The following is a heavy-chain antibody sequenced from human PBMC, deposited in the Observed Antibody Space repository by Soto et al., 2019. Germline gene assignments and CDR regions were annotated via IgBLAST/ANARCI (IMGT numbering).Heavy chain of an antibody. CDR1: GVSISSGGYS. Sequence: QLQLQESGSGLVKPSQTLSLTCAVSGVSISSGGYSWSWIRQPPGKGLEWIGYIFHSGTTYYNPSLRSRVTISVERSKNQFYLKLSSVTAEDTAMYYCTRVIGRDVFDYWGQGTLVTVSS. CDR2: IFHSGTT. J-gene: IGHJ4*02. D-gene: IGHD2-21*02. CDR3: TRVIGRDVFDY. V-gene: IGHV4-30-2*01.